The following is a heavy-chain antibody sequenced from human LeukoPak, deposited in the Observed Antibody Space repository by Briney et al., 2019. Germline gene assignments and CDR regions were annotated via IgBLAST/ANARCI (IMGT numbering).Heavy chain of an antibody. CDR1: GFTFNNYG. J-gene: IGHJ4*02. Sequence: QPGGSLRLSCAASGFTFNNYGMGWVRQTPGKGLEWVATIGTSGANTHHADSVKGRFTISRDNSKSTLYLQVNSLRAEDTAVYYCAKDPFYYYDSSGYASFDYWGQGTLVTVSS. CDR3: AKDPFYYYDSSGYASFDY. CDR2: IGTSGANT. D-gene: IGHD3-22*01. V-gene: IGHV3-23*01.